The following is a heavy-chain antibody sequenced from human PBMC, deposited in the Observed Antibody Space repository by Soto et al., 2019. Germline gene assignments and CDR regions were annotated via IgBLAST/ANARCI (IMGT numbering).Heavy chain of an antibody. CDR3: AKKASHCTSTACYLTKSYFYMDV. J-gene: IGHJ6*03. V-gene: IGHV3-23*01. Sequence: GGSLRLSCAASGFTFSNYGMTWVRQAPGKGLEWVSAISGSGDSTYYADSVRGRFTISRDNSKSTLYLQINSLRAEDTAVYYCAKKASHCTSTACYLTKSYFYMDVWGKGTTVTVSS. CDR1: GFTFSNYG. D-gene: IGHD2-2*01. CDR2: ISGSGDST.